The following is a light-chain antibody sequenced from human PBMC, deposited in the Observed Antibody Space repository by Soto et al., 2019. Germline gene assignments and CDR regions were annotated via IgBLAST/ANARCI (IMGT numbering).Light chain of an antibody. CDR2: WAS. CDR1: QSVLYSSNNKNY. CDR3: QQYYSTPWT. Sequence: DIVMTQSPDSLAVSLRERATITCKSSQSVLYSSNNKNYLAWYQQKPGQPPKLLIYWASTRESGVPDRFSGSGSGTDFTLTISSLQAEDVGVYYWQQYYSTPWTFGQGTKVEIK. V-gene: IGKV4-1*01. J-gene: IGKJ1*01.